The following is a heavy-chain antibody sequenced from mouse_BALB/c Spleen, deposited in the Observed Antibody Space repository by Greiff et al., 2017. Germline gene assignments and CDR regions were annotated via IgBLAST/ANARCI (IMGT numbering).Heavy chain of an antibody. CDR1: GYTFTDYE. V-gene: IGHV1-15*01. CDR2: IDPETGGT. Sequence: VQLVESGAELVRPGASVTLSCKASGYTFTDYEMHWVKQTPVHGLEWIGAIDPETGGTAYNQKFKGKATLTADKSSSTAYMELRSLTSEDSAVYYCTRRGLGFAYWGQGTLVTVSA. J-gene: IGHJ3*01. D-gene: IGHD3-3*01. CDR3: TRRGLGFAY.